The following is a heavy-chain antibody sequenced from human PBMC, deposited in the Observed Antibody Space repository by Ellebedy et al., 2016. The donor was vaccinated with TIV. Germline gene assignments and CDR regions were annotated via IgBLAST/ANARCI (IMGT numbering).Heavy chain of an antibody. Sequence: MPSETLSLTCAVYGGSFSGYYWSWIRQPPGKGLEWIGEINHSGSTNYNPSLKSRVTISVDTSKNQFYLKLSPVTAADTAVYYCARCSIWSGLDYWGQGTLVTVSS. J-gene: IGHJ4*02. CDR2: INHSGST. CDR3: ARCSIWSGLDY. D-gene: IGHD3-3*01. V-gene: IGHV4-34*01. CDR1: GGSFSGYY.